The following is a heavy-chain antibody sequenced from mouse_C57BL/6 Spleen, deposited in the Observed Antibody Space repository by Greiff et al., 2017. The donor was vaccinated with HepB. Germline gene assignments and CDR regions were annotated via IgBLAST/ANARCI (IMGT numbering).Heavy chain of an antibody. D-gene: IGHD1-1*01. CDR3: ARELLRFFDY. CDR1: GFHIKNTY. V-gene: IGHV14-3*01. J-gene: IGHJ2*01. CDR2: IDPANGNT. Sequence: VQLQQSVAELVRPGASVKLSCTASGFHIKNTYMHWVKQRPEQGLEWIGRIDPANGNTKYAPKFQGKATITADTSSNTAYLQLSSLTSEDPAIYYCARELLRFFDYWGQGTTLTVSS.